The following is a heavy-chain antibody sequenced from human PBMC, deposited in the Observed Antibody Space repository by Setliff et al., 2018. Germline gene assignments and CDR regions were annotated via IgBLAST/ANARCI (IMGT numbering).Heavy chain of an antibody. D-gene: IGHD2-21*01. CDR2: IQKLGSA. V-gene: IGHV4-4*08. Sequence: SETLSLTCNVSGVSISSYYWSWIRQPPGKGLECIGYIQKLGSANYNPSLMSRVTISVDTSNKQFSLNLSSVTAADKAVYYCAKEYVVIQFVTNVHNHYGMDVWGQGTTVTVS. CDR3: AKEYVVIQFVTNVHNHYGMDV. CDR1: GVSISSYY. J-gene: IGHJ6*02.